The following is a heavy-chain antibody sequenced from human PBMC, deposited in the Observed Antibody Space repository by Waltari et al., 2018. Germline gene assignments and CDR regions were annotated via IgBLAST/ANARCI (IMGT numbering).Heavy chain of an antibody. CDR2: MNPNSGNT. CDR1: GYTFTSYD. D-gene: IGHD5-18*01. V-gene: IGHV1-8*03. CDR3: ALTLDTAMGDAFDI. J-gene: IGHJ3*02. Sequence: QVQLVQSGAEVKKPGASVKVSCKASGYTFTSYDIHWVRQATGQGLEWMGWMNPNSGNTGYAQKFQGRVTITRNTSISTAYMELSSLRSEDTAVYYCALTLDTAMGDAFDIWGQGTMVTVSS.